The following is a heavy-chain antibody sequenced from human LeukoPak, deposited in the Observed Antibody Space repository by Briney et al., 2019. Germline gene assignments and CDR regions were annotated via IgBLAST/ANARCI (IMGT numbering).Heavy chain of an antibody. CDR2: ISYDGSKK. CDR3: AKEMRAVTRLLDH. V-gene: IGHV3-30*18. D-gene: IGHD3-3*01. CDR1: GFTFSNYG. Sequence: GGSLRLSCVASGFTFSNYGMHRVRQAPGKGLEWVAIISYDGSKKYYADSVRGRFTISRDNSKNTLYLQMDSLRAEDTAVYYCAKEMRAVTRLLDHWGQGTLVTVSS. J-gene: IGHJ4*02.